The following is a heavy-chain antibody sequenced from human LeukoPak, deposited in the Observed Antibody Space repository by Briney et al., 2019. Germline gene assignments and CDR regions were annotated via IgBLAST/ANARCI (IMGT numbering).Heavy chain of an antibody. Sequence: ASVKVSCKASGYTFTSYGISWVRQAPGQGLEWMGWISAYNGNTNYAQKLQGRVTMTTDTSTSTAYMELRSLRSDDTAVYYCARGAGDYDFWSGSYVYYYYYGMDVWGQGTTVTVSS. CDR3: ARGAGDYDFWSGSYVYYYYYGMDV. CDR2: ISAYNGNT. J-gene: IGHJ6*02. D-gene: IGHD3-3*01. CDR1: GYTFTSYG. V-gene: IGHV1-18*01.